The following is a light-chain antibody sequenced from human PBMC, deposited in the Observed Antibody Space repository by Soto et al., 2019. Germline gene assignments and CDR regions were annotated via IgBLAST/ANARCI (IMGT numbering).Light chain of an antibody. V-gene: IGKV1-5*01. CDR1: QSISSR. CDR3: QQYNSYSLT. Sequence: DIQMTQSPSTLSASVGDRVTITCRASQSISSRLAWYQQKPGKAPKILIYDASNLESGVPSRFSASGSGTEFTLTISSPQPDDFATYYCQQYNSYSLTFGGGTKVEIK. J-gene: IGKJ4*01. CDR2: DAS.